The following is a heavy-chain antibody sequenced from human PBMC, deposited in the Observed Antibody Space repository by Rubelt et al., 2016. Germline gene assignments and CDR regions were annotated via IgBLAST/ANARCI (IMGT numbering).Heavy chain of an antibody. J-gene: IGHJ5*02. V-gene: IGHV1-69*09. Sequence: QVQLVQSGAEVKKPGSSVKVSCKASGGTYSSYAISWVRQAPGQGLEWMGRIIPILGIANYEQKFQGRVTITADKSTSTAYMERSSLRSEDTAVYYCARMHTFTVDPWGQGTLVTVSS. CDR3: ARMHTFTVDP. D-gene: IGHD3-16*01. CDR1: GGTYSSYA. CDR2: IIPILGIA.